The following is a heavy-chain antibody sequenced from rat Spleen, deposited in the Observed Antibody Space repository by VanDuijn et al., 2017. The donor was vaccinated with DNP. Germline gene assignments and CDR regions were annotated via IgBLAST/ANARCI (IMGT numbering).Heavy chain of an antibody. Sequence: EVKLVESGGGLVQPGRSLKLSCAASGFNLNDYWMGWVRQASGKRLEWIGEINKNSSTINYTPSLKYKFTISRDNAQTTRDLQMSNLASQDTAIYYCLREYGHNYGMDAWGQGTSVTVSA. CDR2: INKNSSTI. CDR3: LREYGHNYGMDA. D-gene: IGHD4-1*01. CDR1: GFNLNDYW. V-gene: IGHV4-2*01. J-gene: IGHJ4*01.